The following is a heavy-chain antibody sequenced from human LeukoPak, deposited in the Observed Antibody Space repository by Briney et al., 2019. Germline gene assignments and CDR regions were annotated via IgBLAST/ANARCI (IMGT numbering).Heavy chain of an antibody. CDR3: AKTKTTVVTSTGDY. D-gene: IGHD4-23*01. V-gene: IGHV3-30*18. Sequence: PGGSLRLSCAASGFTFSSYAMHWVRQAPGKGLEWVAVISSDESNKYYVDSVKGRFTISRDNSKNTLYLQMNGLRAEDTAVYYCAKTKTTVVTSTGDYWGQGTLVTVSS. J-gene: IGHJ4*02. CDR2: ISSDESNK. CDR1: GFTFSSYA.